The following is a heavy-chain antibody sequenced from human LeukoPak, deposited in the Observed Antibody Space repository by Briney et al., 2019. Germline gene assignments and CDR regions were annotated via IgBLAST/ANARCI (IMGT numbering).Heavy chain of an antibody. Sequence: GRSLRLSCAASGFTFSSYAMHWVRQAPGKGLEWVAVISYDGSNKYHADSVKGRSTISRDNSKNTLYLQMNSLRAEDTAVYYCARGYCSGGSCYSEFPYYYGMDVWGQGTTVTVSS. CDR2: ISYDGSNK. V-gene: IGHV3-30-3*01. CDR1: GFTFSSYA. CDR3: ARGYCSGGSCYSEFPYYYGMDV. D-gene: IGHD2-15*01. J-gene: IGHJ6*02.